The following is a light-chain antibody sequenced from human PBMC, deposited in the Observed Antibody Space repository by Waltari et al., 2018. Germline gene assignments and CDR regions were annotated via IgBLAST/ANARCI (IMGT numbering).Light chain of an antibody. J-gene: IGLJ2*01. CDR1: SSDVGGYNY. CDR3: CSYAGTYTHVV. CDR2: DVS. Sequence: QSALTQPRSVSGSPGQSVTISCTGTSSDVGGYNYVSWYQQHPGKAPKLMIYDVSERPSGVPDRCSGSKSGNTASLTISGLQAEDEADYYCCSYAGTYTHVVFGGGTKLTVL. V-gene: IGLV2-11*01.